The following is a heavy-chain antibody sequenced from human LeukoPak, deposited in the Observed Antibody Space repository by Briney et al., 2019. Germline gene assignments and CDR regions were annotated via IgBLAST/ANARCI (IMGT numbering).Heavy chain of an antibody. CDR1: GVPTSGSH. CDR3: ARKGVAAAGSAFDI. V-gene: IGHV4-59*08. J-gene: IGHJ3*02. D-gene: IGHD6-13*01. Sequence: SETLSLTCSVSGVPTSGSHWSWIRQPPGKGLEWIGYIYYNGITTYNPSLNSRVTVSIDTSENRFSLRLNSVTAADTAVYYCARKGVAAAGSAFDIWGQGTMVTVSS. CDR2: IYYNGIT.